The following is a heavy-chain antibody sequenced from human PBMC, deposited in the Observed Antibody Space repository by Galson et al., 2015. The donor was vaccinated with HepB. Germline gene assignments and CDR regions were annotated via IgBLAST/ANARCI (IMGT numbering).Heavy chain of an antibody. CDR3: AREWELHSYFDY. V-gene: IGHV3-33*01. D-gene: IGHD1-26*01. CDR2: IWYDGSNK. CDR1: GFTFSSYG. J-gene: IGHJ4*02. Sequence: SLRLSCAASGFTFSSYGMHWVRQAPGKGLEWVAVIWYDGSNKYYADSVKGRFTISRDNSKNTLYLQMNSPRAEDTAVYYCAREWELHSYFDYWGQGTLVTVSS.